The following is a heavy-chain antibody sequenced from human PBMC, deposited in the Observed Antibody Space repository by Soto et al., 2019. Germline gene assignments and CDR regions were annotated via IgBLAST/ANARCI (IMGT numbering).Heavy chain of an antibody. CDR2: ISDDGSNK. J-gene: IGHJ6*02. V-gene: IGHV3-30*18. D-gene: IGHD6-6*01. CDR1: GFTFSSYG. CDR3: AKEVPESEAALFYGMDV. Sequence: QVQLVESGGGVVQPGRSLRLSCAAAGFTFSSYGMHWVRQAPGKGLEWVAVISDDGSNKYYADSVKGRFTISRDNSKNTLYLQMNSLRAEDTAVYYCAKEVPESEAALFYGMDVWGQGTPVPVSS.